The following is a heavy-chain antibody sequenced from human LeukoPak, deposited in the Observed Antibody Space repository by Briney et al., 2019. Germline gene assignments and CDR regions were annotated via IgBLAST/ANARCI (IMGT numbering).Heavy chain of an antibody. J-gene: IGHJ4*02. Sequence: PGGSLRLSCAASGFTVSTNYMSWVRQAPGKGLEWVSVIYSGGSTFYADSVKGRFTISRDNSENTVYLQMNSLRAEDTAMYYCARGGSGSSLYYFDYWGQGTLVTVSS. CDR1: GFTVSTNY. CDR3: ARGGSGSSLYYFDY. V-gene: IGHV3-53*01. D-gene: IGHD3-10*01. CDR2: IYSGGST.